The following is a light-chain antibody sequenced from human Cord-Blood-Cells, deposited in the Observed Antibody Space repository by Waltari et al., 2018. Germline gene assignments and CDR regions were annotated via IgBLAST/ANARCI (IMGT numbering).Light chain of an antibody. CDR1: QSISSY. J-gene: IGKJ1*01. Sequence: DMQMTQSPFSLSASVRDRVTITCRASQSISSYLKWYQQKPGKAPKLLIYAASSLQSGVPSRFSGSGSGTDFTLTISSLQPEDFATYYCQQCYSTPPTFGQGAKLEIK. CDR2: AAS. V-gene: IGKV1-39*01. CDR3: QQCYSTPPT.